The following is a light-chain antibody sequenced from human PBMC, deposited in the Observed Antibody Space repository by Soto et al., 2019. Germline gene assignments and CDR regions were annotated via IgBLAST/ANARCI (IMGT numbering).Light chain of an antibody. CDR2: DAS. Sequence: EIVMSQSPATLSVSPGERATLSCRAGLSLRSNLAWYQQKPGQAPRLLIYDASNRAIGVPARFSGSGSGTDFTLTISSLEPEDFAVYYCQQRYNWPITFGQGTRLEIK. CDR1: LSLRSN. V-gene: IGKV3-11*01. J-gene: IGKJ5*01. CDR3: QQRYNWPIT.